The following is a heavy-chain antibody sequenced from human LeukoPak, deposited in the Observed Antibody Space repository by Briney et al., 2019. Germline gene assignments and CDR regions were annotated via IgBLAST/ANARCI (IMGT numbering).Heavy chain of an antibody. CDR1: GFNVSTNY. Sequence: GGSLRPSCAASGFNVSTNYMSWVRQAPGKGLEWVSVIYSGGSTYYADSVKGRFTISRDNSKNTLYLQMNSLRAEDTAVYYCARAAAMGATTVDYWGQGTLVTVSS. V-gene: IGHV3-53*01. D-gene: IGHD1-26*01. J-gene: IGHJ4*02. CDR2: IYSGGST. CDR3: ARAAAMGATTVDY.